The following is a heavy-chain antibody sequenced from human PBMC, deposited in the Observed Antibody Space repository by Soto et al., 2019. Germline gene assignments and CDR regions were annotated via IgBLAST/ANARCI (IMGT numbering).Heavy chain of an antibody. D-gene: IGHD3-3*01. J-gene: IGHJ6*02. Sequence: QVPLVQSGAEVKKSGASVKVSCKASGYTFTSYAMHWVRQAPGQRLEWMGWINAGNGNTKYSQKFQGRVTITRDTSASTAYMELSSLRSEDTAVYYCARDGDVLRFLEWSRTTYYYGMDVWGQGTTVTVSS. V-gene: IGHV1-3*01. CDR1: GYTFTSYA. CDR3: ARDGDVLRFLEWSRTTYYYGMDV. CDR2: INAGNGNT.